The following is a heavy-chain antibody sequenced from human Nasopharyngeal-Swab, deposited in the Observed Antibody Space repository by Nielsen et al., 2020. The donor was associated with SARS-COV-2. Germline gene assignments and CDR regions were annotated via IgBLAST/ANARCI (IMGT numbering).Heavy chain of an antibody. CDR3: ARAGIAAAGTLQG. CDR1: GGTFSSYA. J-gene: IGHJ4*02. Sequence: SVKVSCKASGGTFSSYAISWVRQAPGQGLEWMGRIIPILGIANYAQKFQGRVTITADKSTSTAYMELSSLRSEDTALYYCARAGIAAAGTLQGWGQGTLVTVSS. D-gene: IGHD6-13*01. V-gene: IGHV1-69*04. CDR2: IIPILGIA.